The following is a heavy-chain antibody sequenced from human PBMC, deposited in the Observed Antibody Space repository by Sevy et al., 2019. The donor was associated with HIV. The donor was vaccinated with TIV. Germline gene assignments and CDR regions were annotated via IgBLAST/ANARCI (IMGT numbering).Heavy chain of an antibody. D-gene: IGHD6-13*01. CDR3: ARALAAAASS. CDR2: INQGGSEK. Sequence: GGSLRLSCAASGFTFSAYWMHWVRQAPGKGLEWVANINQGGSEKYYVDSVKGRFTISRGNAKNSLFLQMNSLRAEDTAVYYCARALAAAASSWGQGALVTVSS. V-gene: IGHV3-7*01. CDR1: GFTFSAYW. J-gene: IGHJ5*02.